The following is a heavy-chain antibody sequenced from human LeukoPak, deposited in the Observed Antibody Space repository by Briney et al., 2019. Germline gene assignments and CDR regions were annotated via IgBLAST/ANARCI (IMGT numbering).Heavy chain of an antibody. CDR3: ARLWFGESHFDY. D-gene: IGHD3-10*01. Sequence: GGSLRLSCAASGFTFSSYAMHWVRQAPGKGLEWVAVISYDGSNKYYADSVKGRFTISRDNSKNTLYLQMNSLRAEDTAVYYCARLWFGESHFDYWGQGTLVTVSS. CDR2: ISYDGSNK. J-gene: IGHJ4*02. CDR1: GFTFSSYA. V-gene: IGHV3-30-3*01.